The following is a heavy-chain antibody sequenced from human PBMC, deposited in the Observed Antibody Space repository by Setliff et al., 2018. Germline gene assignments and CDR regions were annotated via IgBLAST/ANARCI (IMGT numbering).Heavy chain of an antibody. J-gene: IGHJ4*02. D-gene: IGHD6-6*01. Sequence: GGSLRLSCAASGFTFSTYGLNWVRQAPGKGLEWISYLNNDGTTIYYADSVRGRFTISRDNARDSLYLQMNSLRAEDTAVYYCVRGLVSYVYWGQGTLVTVSS. CDR2: LNNDGTTI. V-gene: IGHV3-48*04. CDR1: GFTFSTYG. CDR3: VRGLVSYVY.